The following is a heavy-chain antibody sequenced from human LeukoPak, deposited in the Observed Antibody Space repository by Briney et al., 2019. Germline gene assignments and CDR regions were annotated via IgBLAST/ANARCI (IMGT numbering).Heavy chain of an antibody. D-gene: IGHD3-3*01. CDR3: ARAGKYYDFWSAQFDY. Sequence: PSQTLSLTCTVSGGSISSGSYYWSWIRQTAGKGLEWIGRIYTSGSTNYNPSLKSRVTISVDTSKNQFSLKLSSVTAADTAVYYCARAGKYYDFWSAQFDYWGQGTLVTVSS. J-gene: IGHJ4*02. CDR2: IYTSGST. V-gene: IGHV4-61*02. CDR1: GGSISSGSYY.